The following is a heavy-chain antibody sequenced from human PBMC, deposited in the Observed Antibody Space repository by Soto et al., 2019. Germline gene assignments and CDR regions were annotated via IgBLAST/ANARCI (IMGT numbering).Heavy chain of an antibody. CDR3: AKGGPDGFCSGGRCYFDY. CDR1: GFTFDDYA. J-gene: IGHJ4*02. Sequence: EVQLVESGGGLVQPGRSLRLSCAASGFTFDDYAMLWVRRVPGKGQEWVSSISWNSNIIGYADSVKGRFTISRDNAKNSLYLQMNSLRPEDTALYYCAKGGPDGFCSGGRCYFDYWGQGTLVTVSS. V-gene: IGHV3-9*01. D-gene: IGHD2-15*01. CDR2: ISWNSNII.